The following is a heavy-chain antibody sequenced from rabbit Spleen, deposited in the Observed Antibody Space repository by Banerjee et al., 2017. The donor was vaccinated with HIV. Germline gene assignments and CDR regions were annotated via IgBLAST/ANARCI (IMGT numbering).Heavy chain of an antibody. CDR2: IDPVFGIT. V-gene: IGHV1S7*01. D-gene: IGHD8-1*01. J-gene: IGHJ4*01. CDR1: GFTLSSYN. CDR3: ARDGAGGSYFAL. Sequence: QLEESRGGLVQPGGSLKLSCKASGFTLSSYNMNWVRQAPGKGLEWIGYIDPVFGITYYANWVNGRFSISRENAQNTVSLQMTSLTAADTATYFCARDGAGGSYFALWGPGTLVTVS.